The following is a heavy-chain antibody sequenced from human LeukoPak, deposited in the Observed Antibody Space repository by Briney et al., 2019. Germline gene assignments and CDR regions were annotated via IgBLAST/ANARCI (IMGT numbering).Heavy chain of an antibody. V-gene: IGHV3-7*01. J-gene: IGHJ4*02. CDR2: IKHDESEK. Sequence: GGSLRLSCAASGFSFNSDWMDWVRQAPGKGLEWVANIKHDESEKNYLDSVKGRFTISRDNAQNSLYLQMNGLRVEDTAVYYCTRGVPQGTEQQSEVPFDYWGQGTLVTVSS. CDR1: GFSFNSDW. D-gene: IGHD1/OR15-1a*01. CDR3: TRGVPQGTEQQSEVPFDY.